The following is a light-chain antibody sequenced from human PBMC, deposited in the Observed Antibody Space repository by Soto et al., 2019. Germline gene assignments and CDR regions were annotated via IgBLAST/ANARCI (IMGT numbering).Light chain of an antibody. Sequence: QSVLTQPASVSGSPGQSITISCTGSSTDVGAYNYVSWYQQYPGQAPNLLIYEVSRRPSGFSRRFSGSKSVNTASLTISGLQAEDEAHYYCNSYTTMNTYVLGTGTKVTVL. J-gene: IGLJ1*01. CDR2: EVS. CDR3: NSYTTMNTYV. V-gene: IGLV2-14*01. CDR1: STDVGAYNY.